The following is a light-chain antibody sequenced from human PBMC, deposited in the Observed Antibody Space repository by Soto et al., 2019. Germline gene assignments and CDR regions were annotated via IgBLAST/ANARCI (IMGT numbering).Light chain of an antibody. CDR1: QSFRGL. CDR2: DAY. J-gene: IGKJ5*01. Sequence: EVVLTQSPVTLSLSPGERVTLSCRASQSFRGLLAWYQQKPGQAPRLLIYDAYNRATGIPPRFSGSGSGTDFTLTISSLEPEDSAVYYCQQRHMWPITFGQGTRLEI. CDR3: QQRHMWPIT. V-gene: IGKV3-11*01.